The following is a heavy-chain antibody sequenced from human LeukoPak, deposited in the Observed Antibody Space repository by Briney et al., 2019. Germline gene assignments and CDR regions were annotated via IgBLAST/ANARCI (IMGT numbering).Heavy chain of an antibody. CDR1: GGSVXXXXXX. CDR2: IYYXGXT. CDR3: ARDVKSSGYGDWFDP. V-gene: IGHV4-61*01. J-gene: IGHJ5*02. D-gene: IGHD3-22*01. Sequence: SVTLSLXXXVSGGSVXXXXXXXSWIRXPPXXXXXXXXYIYYXGXTNYNPSXXXRVXISVXTSKNQFSLKLSSVTAAXTAMYYCARDVKSSGYGDWFDPWGQGTLVTVSS.